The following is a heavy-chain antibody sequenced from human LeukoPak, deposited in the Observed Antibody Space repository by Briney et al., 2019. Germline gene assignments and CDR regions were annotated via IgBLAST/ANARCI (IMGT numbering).Heavy chain of an antibody. J-gene: IGHJ4*02. CDR1: GFTFSSYE. Sequence: GGSLRLSCAASGFTFSSYEMNWVRQAPGKGLEWVSYISSSGSTIYYTDSVKGRFTISRDNAKNTLYLQMNSLRAEDTAVYYCAALDHGHDYWGRGTLVTVSS. CDR2: ISSSGSTI. CDR3: AALDHGHDY. V-gene: IGHV3-48*03.